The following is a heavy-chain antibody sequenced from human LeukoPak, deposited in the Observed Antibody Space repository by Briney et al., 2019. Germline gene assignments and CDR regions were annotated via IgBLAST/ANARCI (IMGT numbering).Heavy chain of an antibody. CDR1: GFTLSSSE. CDR3: ARDVNPRLVNYYDGSGYYFDGFDI. V-gene: IGHV3-48*03. J-gene: IGHJ3*02. Sequence: GGSLRLSCAASGFTLSSSEMNWVRQAPGKGLEWVSYISRSGSTIFYADSVKGRFTISRDNAKNSVSLQMNSLRAEDTAVYYCARDVNPRLVNYYDGSGYYFDGFDIWGQGTLVTVSS. D-gene: IGHD3-22*01. CDR2: ISRSGSTI.